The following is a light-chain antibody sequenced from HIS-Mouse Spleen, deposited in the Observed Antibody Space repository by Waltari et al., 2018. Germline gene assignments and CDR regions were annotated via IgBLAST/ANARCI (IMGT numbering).Light chain of an antibody. V-gene: IGLV2-8*01. J-gene: IGLJ2*01. Sequence: SALTQPPSASGSPGQSATIPCTGTSSDVGGYNYVSWYQQRPGKAPTLMIYEVSKRPAGIPARFSRSKSRNTASLTVPGLQAEDEADYYCSSYAGRNNLVFGGGTKLTVL. CDR1: SSDVGGYNY. CDR3: SSYAGRNNLV. CDR2: EVS.